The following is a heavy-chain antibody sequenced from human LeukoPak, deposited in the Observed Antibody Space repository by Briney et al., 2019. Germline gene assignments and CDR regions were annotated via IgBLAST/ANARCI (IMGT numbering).Heavy chain of an antibody. D-gene: IGHD1-1*01. J-gene: IGHJ5*02. V-gene: IGHV4-39*01. CDR1: GGSISSSSYY. CDR2: IYYSGST. CDR3: ARHGTGTTTLRRRWNWFDP. Sequence: SETLSLTCTVSGGSISSSSYYWGWIRQPPGKGLEWIGSIYYSGSTYYNPSLKSRVTISVDTSKNQFSLKLSSVTAADTAVYYCARHGTGTTTLRRRWNWFDPWGQGTLVTVSS.